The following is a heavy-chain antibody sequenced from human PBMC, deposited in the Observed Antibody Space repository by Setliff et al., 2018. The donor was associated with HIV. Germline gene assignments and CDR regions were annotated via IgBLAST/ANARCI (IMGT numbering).Heavy chain of an antibody. CDR1: GGSVSSSSSY. J-gene: IGHJ4*02. V-gene: IGHV4-61*05. CDR2: IYPSGST. Sequence: PSETLSLTCTVSGGSVSSSSSYWGWIRQPPGKGLEWIGYIYPSGSTNYNPSLKSPVTMSTDTSKNQFSLELSSVTTSDTAVYYCAKPPRPSSWPQYYFDYWGQGTLVTVSS. CDR3: AKPPRPSSWPQYYFDY. D-gene: IGHD6-13*01.